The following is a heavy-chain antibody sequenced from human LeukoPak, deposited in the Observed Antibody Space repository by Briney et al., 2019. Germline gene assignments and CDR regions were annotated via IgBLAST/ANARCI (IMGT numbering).Heavy chain of an antibody. J-gene: IGHJ5*02. V-gene: IGHV1-18*01. CDR2: ISAYNGNT. CDR3: ARAGYGDYALEGSWFDP. CDR1: GYTFTSYG. D-gene: IGHD4-17*01. Sequence: GASVKVSCKASGYTFTSYGIGWVRQAPGQGLEWMGWISAYNGNTNYAQKLQGRVTMTTDTSTSTAYMELRSLRSDDTAVYYCARAGYGDYALEGSWFDPWGQGTLVTVSS.